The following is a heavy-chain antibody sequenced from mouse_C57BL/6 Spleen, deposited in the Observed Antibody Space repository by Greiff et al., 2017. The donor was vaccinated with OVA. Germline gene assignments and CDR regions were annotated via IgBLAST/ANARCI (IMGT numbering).Heavy chain of an antibody. D-gene: IGHD1-1*01. Sequence: VQLQQSGPELVKPGASVKISCKASGYSFTDYNMNWVKQSNGKSLEWIGVINPNYGPTSYNQKFKGKATLTVDQSSSTAYMQLNSLTSEDSAVYYCVTTVVAAPPWFAYWGQGTLVTVSA. CDR2: INPNYGPT. CDR3: VTTVVAAPPWFAY. CDR1: GYSFTDYN. V-gene: IGHV1-39*01. J-gene: IGHJ3*01.